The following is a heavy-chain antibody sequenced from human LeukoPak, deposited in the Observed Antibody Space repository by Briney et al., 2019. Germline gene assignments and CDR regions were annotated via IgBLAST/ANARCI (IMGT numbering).Heavy chain of an antibody. V-gene: IGHV4-4*07. Sequence: SETLSLTCTVSGVSISSYYWSWIRQPAGKGLEWIGRIYTSGSTNYNPSLKSRVTMSVDTSKNQFSLKLSSVTAADTAVYYCARELVVPAAITPFYYYYYMDVWGKGTTVTVSS. CDR3: ARELVVPAAITPFYYYYYMDV. CDR2: IYTSGST. J-gene: IGHJ6*03. CDR1: GVSISSYY. D-gene: IGHD2-2*01.